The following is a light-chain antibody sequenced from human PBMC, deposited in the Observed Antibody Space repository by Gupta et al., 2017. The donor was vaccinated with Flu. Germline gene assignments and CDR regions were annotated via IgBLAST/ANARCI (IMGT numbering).Light chain of an antibody. V-gene: IGLV2-11*01. CDR3: SSVAGNYTVI. J-gene: IGLJ1*01. Sequence: SVTVSCTGSSRNVGRYNYVSWYLQYPGKPPHLIYYDVNKWPSGVPDRFSASKSGNTAFLTISGLQAEDAADYCCSSVAGNYTVIFGTATRVTVL. CDR1: SRNVGRYNY. CDR2: DVN.